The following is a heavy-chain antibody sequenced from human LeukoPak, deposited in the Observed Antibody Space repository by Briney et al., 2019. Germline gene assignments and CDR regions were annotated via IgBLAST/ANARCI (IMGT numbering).Heavy chain of an antibody. Sequence: ASVKVSCKASGYTFTGYYMHWVRQAPGQGLEWMGWIIPNSGATRFAQKFQGRLTMTRDTSISTTYMELSGLISDDTAVYYCARDSAYCTTTNCFHPSDSWGQGTLVTVSS. CDR3: ARDSAYCTTTNCFHPSDS. J-gene: IGHJ4*02. V-gene: IGHV1-2*02. CDR1: GYTFTGYY. CDR2: IIPNSGAT. D-gene: IGHD2-2*01.